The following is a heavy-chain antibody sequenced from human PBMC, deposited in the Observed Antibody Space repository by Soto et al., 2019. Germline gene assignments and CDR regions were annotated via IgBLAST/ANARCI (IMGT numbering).Heavy chain of an antibody. CDR2: INTAGSTK. D-gene: IGHD3-9*01. Sequence: GGSLRLSCAASGFTFSNFEMHWVRQAPGKGLEWVSYINTAGSTKYYAESVKGRFTISRDNARNSLFLQMNSLRAEDTAVYYCARAECSSPDCLTAYYSYGLDVWGQGAKVTVSS. J-gene: IGHJ6*02. V-gene: IGHV3-48*03. CDR1: GFTFSNFE. CDR3: ARAECSSPDCLTAYYSYGLDV.